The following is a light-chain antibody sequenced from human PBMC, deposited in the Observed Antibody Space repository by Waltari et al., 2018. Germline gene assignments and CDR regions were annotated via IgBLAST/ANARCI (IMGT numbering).Light chain of an antibody. Sequence: DIVMTQSPESLAVSLCESATITCRSSESLLYTSNNQNFLAWYQRKAGQPPKLLFYWASVRESGVPDRFSASGSGTDFILSISSLQAEDVAVYYCQQYYTSPLTFGGGTKVEIK. CDR1: ESLLYTSNNQNF. J-gene: IGKJ4*01. V-gene: IGKV4-1*01. CDR3: QQYYTSPLT. CDR2: WAS.